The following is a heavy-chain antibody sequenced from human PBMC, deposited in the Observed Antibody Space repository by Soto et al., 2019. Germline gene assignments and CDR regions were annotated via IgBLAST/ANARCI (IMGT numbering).Heavy chain of an antibody. D-gene: IGHD3-10*01. CDR1: GGSISSYY. J-gene: IGHJ6*02. CDR2: IYYSGST. V-gene: IGHV4-59*01. CDR3: ARGGPYYYGSTYYGMDV. Sequence: SETLSLTCTVSGGSISSYYWSWIRQPPGKGLEWIGYIYYSGSTNYNPSLKSRVTISVDTSKNQFSLKLSSVTAADTAVYYCARGGPYYYGSTYYGMDVWGQGTTVTVSS.